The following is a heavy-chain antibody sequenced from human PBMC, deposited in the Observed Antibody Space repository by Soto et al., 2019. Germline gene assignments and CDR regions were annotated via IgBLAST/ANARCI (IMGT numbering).Heavy chain of an antibody. V-gene: IGHV3-21*01. CDR1: GFPFGIYT. Sequence: GGSLRLSCETSGFPFGIYTMNWVRQAPGKGLEWVSSISSSGTYIDYADSVEGRFAISRDDAKNSVFLEMTSLRVDDTAVYYCAREGNYHEFWGQGTLVTVST. CDR3: AREGNYHEF. J-gene: IGHJ4*02. CDR2: ISSSGTYI. D-gene: IGHD3-10*01.